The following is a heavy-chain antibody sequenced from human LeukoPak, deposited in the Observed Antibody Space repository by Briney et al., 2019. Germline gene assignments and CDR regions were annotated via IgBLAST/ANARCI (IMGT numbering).Heavy chain of an antibody. D-gene: IGHD5-18*01. CDR3: ARAYPAQLWLPFDY. CDR2: ISSSSYI. V-gene: IGHV3-21*01. CDR1: GFTFSSYS. J-gene: IGHJ4*02. Sequence: GGSLRLSCAASGFTFSSYSMNWVRQAPGKGLEWVSSISSSSYIYYADSVKGRFTISRDNAKNSLYLQMNNLRAEDTAVYYCARAYPAQLWLPFDYWGQGTLVTVSS.